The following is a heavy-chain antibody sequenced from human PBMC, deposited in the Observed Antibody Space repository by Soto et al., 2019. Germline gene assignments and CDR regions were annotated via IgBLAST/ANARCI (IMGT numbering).Heavy chain of an antibody. V-gene: IGHV3-74*01. Sequence: GGSLRLSCAASGLTFSNYWMHWVRQAPGKGLVWVSRISSVGSSTDYADSVKGRFTISRDNAKNTLYLQMSSLRAEDTAVYYCATLIPPEAYWGQGTLVTVSS. CDR1: GLTFSNYW. CDR3: ATLIPPEAY. D-gene: IGHD2-2*02. CDR2: ISSVGSST. J-gene: IGHJ4*02.